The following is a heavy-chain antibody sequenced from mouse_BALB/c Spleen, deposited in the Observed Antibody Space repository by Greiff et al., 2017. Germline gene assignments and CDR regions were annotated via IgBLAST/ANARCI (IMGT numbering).Heavy chain of an antibody. Sequence: EVQRVESGGGLVKPGGSLKLSCAASGFTFSDYYMYWVRQTPEKRLEWVATISDGGSYTYYPDSVKGRFTISRDNAKNNLYLQMSSLKSEDTAMYYCARGITPSWFAYWGQGTLVTVSA. J-gene: IGHJ3*01. D-gene: IGHD1-1*01. CDR3: ARGITPSWFAY. CDR2: ISDGGSYT. CDR1: GFTFSDYY. V-gene: IGHV5-4*02.